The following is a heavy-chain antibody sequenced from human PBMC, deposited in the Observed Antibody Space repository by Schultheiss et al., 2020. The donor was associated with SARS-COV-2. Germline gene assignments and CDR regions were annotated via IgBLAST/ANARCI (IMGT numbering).Heavy chain of an antibody. J-gene: IGHJ6*03. CDR1: GFTFSSYD. Sequence: GGSLRLSCAASGFTFSSYDMHWVRQAPGKGLEWVSGIHWSGGSTGYADSVKGRFTISRANAKNSLYLQMNTLRAEDTALYYCARALMVRGVTSYYYMDVWGKGTTVTVSS. V-gene: IGHV3-20*04. CDR2: IHWSGGST. CDR3: ARALMVRGVTSYYYMDV. D-gene: IGHD3-10*01.